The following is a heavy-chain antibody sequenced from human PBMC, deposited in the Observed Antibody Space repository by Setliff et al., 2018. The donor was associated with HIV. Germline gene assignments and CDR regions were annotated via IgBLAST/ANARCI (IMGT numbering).Heavy chain of an antibody. Sequence: SETLSLTCAVYGGSFSGYHWNWIRQFPGKGLEWIGEINHAGNTQYNPSLKSRVTMSEETSKNQFSLKLKSVTAADTAIYFCARGKGGLVGPAEFDYWGPGTLVTVSS. CDR2: INHAGNT. CDR1: GGSFSGYH. D-gene: IGHD1-26*01. CDR3: ARGKGGLVGPAEFDY. V-gene: IGHV4-34*01. J-gene: IGHJ4*02.